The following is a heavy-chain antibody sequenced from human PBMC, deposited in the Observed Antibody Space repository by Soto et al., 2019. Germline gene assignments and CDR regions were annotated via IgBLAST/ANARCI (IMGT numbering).Heavy chain of an antibody. CDR1: SASLGDHY. D-gene: IGHD5-18*01. CDR3: ARYKPSGYRFSTRNFFYYGLDV. Sequence: SETLSLTCAVFSASLGDHYCSWIRQSPDKGLELIGKVHLSGSAGYNPSLTRRLSFSLDTAKNQFYLNVASMTATAAAVYFCARYKPSGYRFSTRNFFYYGLDVWGPGTPVTVYS. J-gene: IGHJ6*02. V-gene: IGHV4-34*10. CDR2: VHLSGSA.